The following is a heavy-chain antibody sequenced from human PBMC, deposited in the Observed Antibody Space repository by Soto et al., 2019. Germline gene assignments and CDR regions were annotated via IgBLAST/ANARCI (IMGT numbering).Heavy chain of an antibody. V-gene: IGHV1-69*12. CDR1: GGTFSSYA. CDR2: IIPIFGTA. Sequence: QVQLVQSGAEVKKPGSSVKVSCKASGGTFSSYAISWVRQAPGQGLEWMGGIIPIFGTANYAQKFQGRVTIPADDSTSTAYMELSSLRSEDTAVYYCARDTDYGDYGPFDYWGQGTLVTVSS. D-gene: IGHD4-17*01. J-gene: IGHJ4*02. CDR3: ARDTDYGDYGPFDY.